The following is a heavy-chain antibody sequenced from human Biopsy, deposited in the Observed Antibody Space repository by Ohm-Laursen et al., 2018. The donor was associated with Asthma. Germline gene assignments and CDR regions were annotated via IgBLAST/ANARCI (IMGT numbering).Heavy chain of an antibody. Sequence: TLSLTCTVSGGSINIGDYYWSWIRQHPVKGLEWIGHIYCSGSTYYNPSLKSRVSISLDTFKNQFSLSLTSVTAADTAVYYCARTTYGHDGFDPWGQGTLVTVSS. V-gene: IGHV4-31*03. CDR2: IYCSGST. J-gene: IGHJ5*02. CDR1: GGSINIGDYY. D-gene: IGHD4-17*01. CDR3: ARTTYGHDGFDP.